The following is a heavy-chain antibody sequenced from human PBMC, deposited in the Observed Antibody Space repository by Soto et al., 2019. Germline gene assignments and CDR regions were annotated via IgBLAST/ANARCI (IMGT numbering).Heavy chain of an antibody. Sequence: SETLSLTCAVYGGSFSGYYWSWIRQPPGKGLEWIGEINHSGSTNYNPSLKSRVTISVDTSKNQFSLKLSSVTAADTAVYYCAKRGTYYYGSGSYYMGKRPGYYFDYWGQGTLVTVSS. J-gene: IGHJ4*02. CDR3: AKRGTYYYGSGSYYMGKRPGYYFDY. D-gene: IGHD3-10*01. CDR2: INHSGST. V-gene: IGHV4-34*01. CDR1: GGSFSGYY.